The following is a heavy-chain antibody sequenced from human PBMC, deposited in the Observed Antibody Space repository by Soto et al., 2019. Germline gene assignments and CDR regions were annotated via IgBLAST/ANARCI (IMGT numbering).Heavy chain of an antibody. J-gene: IGHJ4*02. CDR3: ARDVVPAAMTTFDY. CDR2: INAGNGNP. V-gene: IGHV1-3*01. D-gene: IGHD2-2*01. CDR1: GYTFTSYA. Sequence: QVQLVQSGAEVKKPGASVKVSCKASGYTFTSYAMHWVRQAPGNRLEWRGWINAGNGNPKYSQKFQGGVTITRDTSASTAYMELSSLRSEDTAVYYCARDVVPAAMTTFDYWGQGTLVTVSS.